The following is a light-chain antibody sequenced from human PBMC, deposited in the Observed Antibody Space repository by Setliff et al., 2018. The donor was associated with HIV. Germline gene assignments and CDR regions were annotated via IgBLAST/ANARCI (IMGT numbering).Light chain of an antibody. V-gene: IGLV2-14*01. CDR1: SSDVGGYSY. J-gene: IGLJ1*01. Sequence: QSALAQPASVSGSPGQSITISCTGTSSDVGGYSYVSWYQQHPGKAPKLIIYEVRNRPSGVPNRFSGSKSGNTASLTISGLQAEDEADYYCSSYAVTNTLPFGTGTKGTVL. CDR2: EVR. CDR3: SSYAVTNTLP.